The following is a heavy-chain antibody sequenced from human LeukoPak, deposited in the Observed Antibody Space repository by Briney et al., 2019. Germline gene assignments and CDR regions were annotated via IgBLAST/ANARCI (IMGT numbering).Heavy chain of an antibody. J-gene: IGHJ4*02. V-gene: IGHV4-59*01. CDR3: ARFVTIFRPLVTPTYYFDY. CDR2: IYYSGST. D-gene: IGHD3-3*01. CDR1: GVSISSYY. Sequence: PSETLSLTCTVSGVSISSYYWSWIRQPPGKGLEWIGYIYYSGSTNYNPSLKSRVTISVDTSKNQFSLKLSSVTAADTAAYYCARFVTIFRPLVTPTYYFDYWGQGTLVTVSS.